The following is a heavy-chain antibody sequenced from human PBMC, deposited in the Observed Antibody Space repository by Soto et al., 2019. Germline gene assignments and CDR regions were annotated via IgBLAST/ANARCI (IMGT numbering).Heavy chain of an antibody. CDR1: GGTFSSYA. J-gene: IGHJ6*02. V-gene: IGHV1-69*13. CDR2: IIPIFGTA. CDR3: AKRITMVRGVMGEDYYYGMAV. Sequence: SVKVSCKASGGTFSSYAISWVRQAPGQGLEWMGGIIPIFGTANYAQKFQGRVTITADESTSTAYMGLSSLRSEDTAVYYCAKRITMVRGVMGEDYYYGMAVRGQGTTVTVSS. D-gene: IGHD3-10*01.